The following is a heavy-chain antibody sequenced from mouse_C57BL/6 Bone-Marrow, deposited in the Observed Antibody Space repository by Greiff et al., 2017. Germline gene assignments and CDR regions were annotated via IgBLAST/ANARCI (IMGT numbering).Heavy chain of an antibody. V-gene: IGHV8-8*01. CDR3: AQLTCYDGSGTVDY. CDR1: GFSLSTFGMG. J-gene: IGHJ2*01. D-gene: IGHD1-1*01. Sequence: QVTLKVSGPGILQPSQTLSLTCSSSGFSLSTFGMGVGWIRQPSGKGLEWLAHIWWDDAKYYNPALKSRLTISKDTSKNQVILKIANVDTADTATYYCAQLTCYDGSGTVDYWGQGTTLTVSS. CDR2: IWWDDAK.